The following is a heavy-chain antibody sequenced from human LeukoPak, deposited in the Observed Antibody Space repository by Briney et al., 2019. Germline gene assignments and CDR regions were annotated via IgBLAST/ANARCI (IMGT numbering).Heavy chain of an antibody. Sequence: PGGSLRLSCAASGFTFSSYSMNWVRQAPGKGLEWVSYISSSSSTIYYADSVKGRFTISRDNAKNSLYLQMNSLRAEDTAVYYCARDLSWYSSGWYPFDYWGQGTLVTVSS. CDR2: ISSSSSTI. J-gene: IGHJ4*02. CDR3: ARDLSWYSSGWYPFDY. CDR1: GFTFSSYS. D-gene: IGHD6-19*01. V-gene: IGHV3-48*04.